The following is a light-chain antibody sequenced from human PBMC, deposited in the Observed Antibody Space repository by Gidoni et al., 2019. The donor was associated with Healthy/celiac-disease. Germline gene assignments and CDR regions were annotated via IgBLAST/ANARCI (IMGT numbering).Light chain of an antibody. Sequence: QSALTQPPSASGSPGQSVTISCTGTSSDVGCYNYVSWYQQHPGKAPKLMIYEVSKRPSGVPDRFSGSKSGNTASLTVSGLQAEDEADYYCSSYAGSNNLVVFGGGTKLTVL. CDR3: SSYAGSNNLVV. CDR1: SSDVGCYNY. V-gene: IGLV2-8*01. CDR2: EVS. J-gene: IGLJ2*01.